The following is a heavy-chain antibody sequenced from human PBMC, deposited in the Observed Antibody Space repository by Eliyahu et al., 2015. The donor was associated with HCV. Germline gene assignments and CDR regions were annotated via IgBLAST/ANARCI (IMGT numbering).Heavy chain of an antibody. CDR3: AKVLHTVVLTATNSPFDY. CDR2: ISGSGGST. V-gene: IGHV3-23*01. D-gene: IGHD2-21*02. J-gene: IGHJ4*02. Sequence: EVQLLESGGGLVQPGGSLRLSCTASGFTFSSYAMSWVRQAPGKGLEGVSGISGSGGSTYYADSVKGRFTISRDNSKNTLYLQMNSLRAEDTAAYYCAKVLHTVVLTATNSPFDYWGQGTLVTVSS. CDR1: GFTFSSYA.